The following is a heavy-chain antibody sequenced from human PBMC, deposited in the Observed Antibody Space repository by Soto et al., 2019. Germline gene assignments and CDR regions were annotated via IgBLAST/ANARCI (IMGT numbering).Heavy chain of an antibody. CDR1: GGSVSSGSYY. J-gene: IGHJ6*02. V-gene: IGHV4-61*01. D-gene: IGHD6-6*01. CDR3: ARVRTSSSWDYYYGMDV. Sequence: SETLSLTCTVSGGSVSSGSYYWSWIRQPPGKGLEWIGYINYSGSTNYNPSLKSRVTISVDTSKNQFSLKLSSVTAAETAVYYCARVRTSSSWDYYYGMDVWGQGTTVTVSS. CDR2: INYSGST.